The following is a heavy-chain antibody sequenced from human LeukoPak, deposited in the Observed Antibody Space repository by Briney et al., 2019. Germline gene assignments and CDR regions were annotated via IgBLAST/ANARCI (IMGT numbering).Heavy chain of an antibody. CDR1: GFTFSSYW. V-gene: IGHV3-23*01. Sequence: GGSLRLSCAASGFTFSSYWMSWVRQAPGKGLEWVSAISGSGGSTYYADSVKGRFTISRDNAKNSLYLQMNSLRAEDTAVYYCAKAKAIGVIAAAGSDYWGQGTLVTVSS. D-gene: IGHD6-13*01. CDR3: AKAKAIGVIAAAGSDY. J-gene: IGHJ4*02. CDR2: ISGSGGST.